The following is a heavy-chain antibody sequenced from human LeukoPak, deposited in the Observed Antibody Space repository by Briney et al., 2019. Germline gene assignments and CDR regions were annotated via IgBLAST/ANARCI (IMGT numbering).Heavy chain of an antibody. V-gene: IGHV3-7*01. D-gene: IGHD3-3*01. Sequence: GSLSLSCAASGFTFSSYWMSWVRPAPGKGLEWVANIKQDGSEKYYVDSVKGRFTISRDNAKNSLYLQMNSLRAEDTAVYYCARPRVVTHYFDYWGQGTLVTVSS. CDR2: IKQDGSEK. J-gene: IGHJ4*02. CDR1: GFTFSSYW. CDR3: ARPRVVTHYFDY.